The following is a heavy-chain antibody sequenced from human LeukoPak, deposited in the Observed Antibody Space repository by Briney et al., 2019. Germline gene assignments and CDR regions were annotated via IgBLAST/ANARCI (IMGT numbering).Heavy chain of an antibody. V-gene: IGHV3-11*01. CDR2: ISSSGFST. J-gene: IGHJ4*02. Sequence: GGSLRLSCAASGFNFSDYYMSWIRQAPGKGLEWVSYISSSGFSTYYAGSVKGRFTISRDNARNSLYLQMNSLAPEDTALYYCAREKRRFDYWGQGTLVSVSS. CDR3: AREKRRFDY. CDR1: GFNFSDYY.